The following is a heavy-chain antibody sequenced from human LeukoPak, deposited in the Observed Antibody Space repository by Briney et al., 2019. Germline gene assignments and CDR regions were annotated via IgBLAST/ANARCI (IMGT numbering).Heavy chain of an antibody. V-gene: IGHV3-53*01. J-gene: IGHJ4*02. CDR3: ARLGGYYDSSGYSGADYFDY. CDR2: IYSGGST. D-gene: IGHD3-22*01. Sequence: GGSLRLSCAASGLTVSSNYMSWVRQAPGKGLEWVSVIYSGGSTYYADSVKGRFTISRDNSKSTLYLQMNSLRAEDTAVYYCARLGGYYDSSGYSGADYFDYWGLGTLVTVSS. CDR1: GLTVSSNY.